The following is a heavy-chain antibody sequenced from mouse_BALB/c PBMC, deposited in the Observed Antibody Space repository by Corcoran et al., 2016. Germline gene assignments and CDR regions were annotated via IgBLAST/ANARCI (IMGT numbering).Heavy chain of an antibody. CDR1: GYSFTDYI. Sequence: EIQLQQTGPELVKPGASVKISCKASGYSFTDYIMLWVKQSHGKSLEWIGNINPYYGSTSYNLKFKGKATLTVDKSSSTAYMQLNSLTSEDSAVYYCTSYGNYAMDYWGQGTSVTVSS. D-gene: IGHD2-1*01. CDR3: TSYGNYAMDY. J-gene: IGHJ4*01. V-gene: IGHV1-39*01. CDR2: INPYYGST.